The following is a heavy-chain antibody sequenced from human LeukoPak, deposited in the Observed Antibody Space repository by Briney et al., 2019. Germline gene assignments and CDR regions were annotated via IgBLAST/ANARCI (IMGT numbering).Heavy chain of an antibody. CDR1: GFTLSSYE. Sequence: GGSLRLSCTASGFTLSSYEMSWIRQAPGKGLEWVSSIDYSGGDTHYADSVKGRFTISRDNSKNTLYLQLSSLRGDDTAVYYCARVVRLGRGYEPFGYWGQGTLVTVSS. J-gene: IGHJ4*02. CDR2: IDYSGGDT. D-gene: IGHD5-12*01. CDR3: ARVVRLGRGYEPFGY. V-gene: IGHV3-23*01.